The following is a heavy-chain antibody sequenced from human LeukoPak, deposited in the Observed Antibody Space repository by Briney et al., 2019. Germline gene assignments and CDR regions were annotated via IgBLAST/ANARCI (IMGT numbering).Heavy chain of an antibody. Sequence: ASVKVSCKASGYTFTSYDINWVRQATGRGLEWMGWMNPNSGNTGYAQKFQGRVTMTRNTSISTAYMELSSLRSEDTAVYYCAREYCSGGSCYGYWGQGTLVTVSS. D-gene: IGHD2-15*01. CDR1: GYTFTSYD. CDR3: AREYCSGGSCYGY. V-gene: IGHV1-8*01. CDR2: MNPNSGNT. J-gene: IGHJ4*02.